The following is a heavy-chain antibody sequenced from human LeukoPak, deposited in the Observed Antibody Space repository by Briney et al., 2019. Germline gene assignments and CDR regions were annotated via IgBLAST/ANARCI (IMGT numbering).Heavy chain of an antibody. CDR3: ARAGSSSRSFDY. Sequence: SETLSLTCAVYGGSFSGYYWSWIRQPPGKGLEWIGEINHSGSTNYNRSLKSRVTISVDTSKNQFSLKLSSVAAADTAVYYCARAGSSSRSFDYWGQGTLVTVSS. CDR2: INHSGST. D-gene: IGHD6-6*01. CDR1: GGSFSGYY. J-gene: IGHJ4*02. V-gene: IGHV4-34*01.